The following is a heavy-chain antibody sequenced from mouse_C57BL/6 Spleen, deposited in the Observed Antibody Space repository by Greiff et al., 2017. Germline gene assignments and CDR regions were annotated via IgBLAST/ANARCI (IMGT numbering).Heavy chain of an antibody. D-gene: IGHD1-1*01. CDR1: GYTFTSYW. CDR2: IDPSDSYT. CDR3: ARGITTVVARYFDV. V-gene: IGHV1-69*01. J-gene: IGHJ1*03. Sequence: QVQLQQPGAELVMPGASVKLSCKASGYTFTSYWMHWVKPRPGQGLEWIGEIDPSDSYTNYNQKFKGKSTLTVDKSSSTAYMQLSSLTSEDSAVYYCARGITTVVARYFDVWGTGTTGTVSS.